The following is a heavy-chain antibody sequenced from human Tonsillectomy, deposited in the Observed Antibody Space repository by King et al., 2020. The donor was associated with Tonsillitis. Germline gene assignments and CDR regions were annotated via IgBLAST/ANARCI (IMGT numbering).Heavy chain of an antibody. D-gene: IGHD3-22*01. CDR1: GFTFSSYA. CDR2: ISGSGGST. V-gene: IGHV3-23*04. CDR3: AKDLYYYGSSGDPYFDY. J-gene: IGHJ4*02. Sequence: VQLVESGGGLVQPGGSLRLSCAASGFTFSSYAMSWVRQAPGKGLEWVSGISGSGGSTYYADSVKGRFTISRDNSKNTLYLQMNSLRAEDTAVYYCAKDLYYYGSSGDPYFDYWGQGTLVTVSS.